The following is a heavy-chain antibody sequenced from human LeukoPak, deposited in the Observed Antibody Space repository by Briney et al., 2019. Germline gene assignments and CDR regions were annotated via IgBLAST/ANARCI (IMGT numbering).Heavy chain of an antibody. CDR3: TTVFYFYDSESYGMDV. V-gene: IGHV3-15*01. J-gene: IGHJ6*02. CDR2: IKSKTDGGTT. Sequence: PGGSLRLSCTASGFTFSNAWMSWVRQAPGKGLEGVGRIKSKTDGGTTDYAAPVKGRFTISRDDSKNTLFLLMNSLKTEDTAVYYCTTVFYFYDSESYGMDVWGQGTTVTVSS. D-gene: IGHD3-22*01. CDR1: GFTFSNAW.